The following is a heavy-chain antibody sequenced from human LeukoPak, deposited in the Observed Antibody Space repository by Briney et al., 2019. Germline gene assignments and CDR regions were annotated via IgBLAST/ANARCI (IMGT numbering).Heavy chain of an antibody. D-gene: IGHD6-13*01. CDR2: VFDSGGT. CDR3: ARGYSSSWNYFDY. CDR1: GGSISNYW. Sequence: PSETLSLSCTVSGGSISNYWRSWVRQPPGKGLEWIGYVFDSGGTNYNASLKSRVTISVDTSKKQFSLKLSSVTAADTAVYYCARGYSSSWNYFDYWGQGTLVTVSS. J-gene: IGHJ4*02. V-gene: IGHV4-59*01.